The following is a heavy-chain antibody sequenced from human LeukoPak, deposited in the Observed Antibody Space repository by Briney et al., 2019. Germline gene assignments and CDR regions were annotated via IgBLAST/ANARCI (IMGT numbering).Heavy chain of an antibody. Sequence: PSETLSLTCTVSGGSISSSNYYWGWIRQPPGKGLEWIGSIYYSGSTYYSPSLKSRVTISVDTSKNQFSLKLSSVTAADTAVYYCARDLGADPYYFDNWGQGTLVSVSS. CDR3: ARDLGADPYYFDN. CDR2: IYYSGST. J-gene: IGHJ4*02. V-gene: IGHV4-39*07. CDR1: GGSISSSNYY.